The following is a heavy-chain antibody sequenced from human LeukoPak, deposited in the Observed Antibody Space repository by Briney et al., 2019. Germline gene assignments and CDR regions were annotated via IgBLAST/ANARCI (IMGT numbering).Heavy chain of an antibody. Sequence: GSLRLSCAASGFTFSSYAMNWVRQAPGKGLEWVSFVSISSGTIYYADSVKGRFRISRDNAKSSLDLEMNSLRAEDTAVYYCARAMSTFGGVRNYFDSWGQGTLVTVSS. CDR3: ARAMSTFGGVRNYFDS. J-gene: IGHJ4*02. D-gene: IGHD3-16*01. V-gene: IGHV3-48*04. CDR1: GFTFSSYA. CDR2: VSISSGTI.